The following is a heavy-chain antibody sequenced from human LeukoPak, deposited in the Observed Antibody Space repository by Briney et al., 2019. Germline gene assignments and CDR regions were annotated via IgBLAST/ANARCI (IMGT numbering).Heavy chain of an antibody. Sequence: SETLSLTCNVSGVSVSDGRYYWTWIRQPPGKGLEWIGYKYYSGSAKYNPSLKSRLTISVDTSKNQFSLQLTSVTAADTATYYCATPYCSSISCLDVFSMWGQGTRVTVSS. D-gene: IGHD2-2*01. CDR1: GVSVSDGRYY. CDR2: KYYSGSA. V-gene: IGHV4-31*03. J-gene: IGHJ3*02. CDR3: ATPYCSSISCLDVFSM.